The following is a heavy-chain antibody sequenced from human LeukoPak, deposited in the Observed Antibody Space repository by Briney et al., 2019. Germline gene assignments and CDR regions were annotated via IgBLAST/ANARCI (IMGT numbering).Heavy chain of an antibody. CDR1: GFTFRSYA. CDR3: AKVSLVVAATPAWFDP. CDR2: IRGSGGST. Sequence: PGGSLRLSRAASGFTFRSYAMRWVRQAPGKGLEWVSAIRGSGGSTYYADSVKSRFTISRDNSKNVVYLQMSSLRAEDTAVYYCAKVSLVVAATPAWFDPWGQGTLVTVSS. D-gene: IGHD2-15*01. J-gene: IGHJ5*02. V-gene: IGHV3-23*01.